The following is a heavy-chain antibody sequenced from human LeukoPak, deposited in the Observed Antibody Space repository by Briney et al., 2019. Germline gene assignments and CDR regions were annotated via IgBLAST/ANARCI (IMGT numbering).Heavy chain of an antibody. Sequence: ASVKVSCKASGYTFSDYAMHWVRQAPGQRHEWMGWINAGNGDTKYSQKFQGRVTITRDTSASTAYMELSSLRSEDTAVYYCARVTFTMVRGVNDAFDIWGQGTMVTVSS. CDR3: ARVTFTMVRGVNDAFDI. D-gene: IGHD3-10*01. V-gene: IGHV1-3*01. CDR2: INAGNGDT. J-gene: IGHJ3*02. CDR1: GYTFSDYA.